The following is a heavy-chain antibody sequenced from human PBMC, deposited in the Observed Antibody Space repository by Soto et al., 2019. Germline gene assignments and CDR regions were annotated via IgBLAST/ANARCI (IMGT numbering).Heavy chain of an antibody. V-gene: IGHV1-8*01. Sequence: QVQLVQSGAEVKKPGASVKVSCKASGYTFTSYDINWVRQATGQGLEWMGRMNPNSGNTGYAQKFQGRVTMTRTASISTANMELSSLRSEDKAVYYCARTRYGDNVDYWGQGTLVTVSS. CDR1: GYTFTSYD. J-gene: IGHJ4*02. CDR2: MNPNSGNT. D-gene: IGHD4-17*01. CDR3: ARTRYGDNVDY.